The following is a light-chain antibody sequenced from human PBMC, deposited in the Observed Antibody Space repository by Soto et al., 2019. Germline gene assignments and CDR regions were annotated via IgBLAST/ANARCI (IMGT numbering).Light chain of an antibody. CDR1: QSVSSY. CDR2: DAS. J-gene: IGKJ3*01. Sequence: EIVLTQSPATLSLSPGERATLSRRASQSVSSYLAWYQQKPGQAPRLLIYDASNRATGIPARFSGSGSGTDFTLTISSLEPEDFAVYYCQQRSNWPSFTFGPGTKVDIK. V-gene: IGKV3-11*01. CDR3: QQRSNWPSFT.